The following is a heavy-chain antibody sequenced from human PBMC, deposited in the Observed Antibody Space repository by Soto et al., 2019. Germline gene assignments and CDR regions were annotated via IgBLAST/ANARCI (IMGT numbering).Heavy chain of an antibody. J-gene: IGHJ4*02. CDR3: AKDLMYYYGSGSSYYFDY. D-gene: IGHD3-10*01. CDR1: GFTFSSYA. V-gene: IGHV3-23*01. Sequence: GGSLRLSCAASGFTFSSYAMSWVRQAPGKGLEWVSAISGSGGSTYYADSVKGRFTISRDNSKNTLYLQMNSLRAEDTAVYYCAKDLMYYYGSGSSYYFDYWGQGTLVTVSS. CDR2: ISGSGGST.